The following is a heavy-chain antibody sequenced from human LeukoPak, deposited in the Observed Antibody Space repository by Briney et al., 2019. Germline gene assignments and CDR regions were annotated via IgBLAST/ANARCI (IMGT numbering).Heavy chain of an antibody. Sequence: SGGSLRLSCAASGFTFRSYWMHWVRQVPGKGLVWVSRINSDGSSTIYADSVKGRFTISRDNAKNTLYLQMNSLRSEDTAVYYCARDTPDVDTAIGVGYWGQGTLVTVSS. D-gene: IGHD5-18*01. V-gene: IGHV3-74*01. CDR2: INSDGSST. J-gene: IGHJ4*02. CDR1: GFTFRSYW. CDR3: ARDTPDVDTAIGVGY.